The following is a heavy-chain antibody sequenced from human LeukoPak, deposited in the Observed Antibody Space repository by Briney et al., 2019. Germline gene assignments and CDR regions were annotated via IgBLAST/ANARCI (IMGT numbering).Heavy chain of an antibody. J-gene: IGHJ4*02. CDR3: ARGYCGGDCYLPAFDY. V-gene: IGHV4-59*11. D-gene: IGHD2-21*02. CDR1: GGSISSHY. Sequence: KPSETLSLTCTVSGGSISSHYWSWIRQPPGKGLEWIGYIYYSGSTNYNPSLKSRVTISIDTSKNQLSLKLNSVTAADTAVYYCARGYCGGDCYLPAFDYWGQGTLVTVSS. CDR2: IYYSGST.